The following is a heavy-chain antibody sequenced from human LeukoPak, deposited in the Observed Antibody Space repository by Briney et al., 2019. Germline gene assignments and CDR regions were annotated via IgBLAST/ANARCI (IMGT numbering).Heavy chain of an antibody. Sequence: GGSLRLSCAASGFIVSSNYMSWVRQAPGKGLEWVSVIYSGGRTYYADSVKGRFTISRDNSRNTLYLQMSSLRAEDTAVYYCTRLGDYWGQGTLVTVSS. J-gene: IGHJ4*02. CDR2: IYSGGRT. CDR3: TRLGDY. CDR1: GFIVSSNY. V-gene: IGHV3-53*01.